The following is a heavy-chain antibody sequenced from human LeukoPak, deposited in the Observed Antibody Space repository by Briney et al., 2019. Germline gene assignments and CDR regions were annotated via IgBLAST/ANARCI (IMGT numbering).Heavy chain of an antibody. D-gene: IGHD3-9*01. V-gene: IGHV1-8*03. CDR1: GYTFTSYD. CDR2: MNPNSGNT. J-gene: IGHJ5*02. Sequence: ASVKVSCKASGYTFTSYDINWVRQATGQGLEWMGWMNPNSGNTGYAQKFQGRVTITRNTSISTAYMELSSLRSEDTAVYYCARGDSSPGLRYFDWLLDLGASDWFDPWGQGTLVTVSS. CDR3: ARGDSSPGLRYFDWLLDLGASDWFDP.